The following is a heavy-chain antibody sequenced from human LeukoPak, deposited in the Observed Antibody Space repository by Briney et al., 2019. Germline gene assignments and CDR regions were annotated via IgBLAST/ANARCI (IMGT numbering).Heavy chain of an antibody. CDR3: AKDHRAYCGGDCVDFDY. J-gene: IGHJ4*02. CDR1: GFTFSTYG. CDR2: IQYDGSNK. D-gene: IGHD2-21*02. V-gene: IGHV3-30*02. Sequence: GGSLRLSCAASGFTFSTYGMHWVRQAPGKGLEWVAFIQYDGSNKQYADSVKGRFTISRDNSKNTLYLQMNSLRAEDTAVYYCAKDHRAYCGGDCVDFDYWGQGTLVTVSS.